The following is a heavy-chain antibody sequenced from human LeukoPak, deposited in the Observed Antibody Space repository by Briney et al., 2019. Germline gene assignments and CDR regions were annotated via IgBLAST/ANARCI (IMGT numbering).Heavy chain of an antibody. CDR2: INSDGSYT. J-gene: IGHJ4*02. CDR1: GFTFSNYW. Sequence: PGGSLRLSCEASGFTFSNYWMHWVRQAPGKGLVWVSRINSDGSYTNYADSVKGRFTIARDNAKNTLYLQMNSLRAEDTAVYYCARVDYGGQGLGYWGQGTLVTVSS. CDR3: ARVDYGGQGLGY. V-gene: IGHV3-74*01. D-gene: IGHD4-23*01.